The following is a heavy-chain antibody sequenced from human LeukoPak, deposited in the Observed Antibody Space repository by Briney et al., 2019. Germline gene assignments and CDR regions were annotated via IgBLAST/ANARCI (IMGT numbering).Heavy chain of an antibody. D-gene: IGHD1-1*01. J-gene: IGHJ4*02. Sequence: PGGSLRLSCAVSGFTFSSFWMTWVRQAPGKGLEWVANIKRDGSERYYVDSVRGRFTISRDNAKNSLFLQMNSLRAEDTAVYFCARERETYNDYWGQGTLATVSS. CDR2: IKRDGSER. CDR1: GFTFSSFW. V-gene: IGHV3-7*01. CDR3: ARERETYNDY.